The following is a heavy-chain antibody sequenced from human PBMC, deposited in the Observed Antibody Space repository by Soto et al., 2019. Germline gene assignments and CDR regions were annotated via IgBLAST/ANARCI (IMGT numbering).Heavy chain of an antibody. V-gene: IGHV4-31*03. Sequence: SETLSLTCTVSGGSISSCGYYWSWIRQHPGKGLEWIGYIYYSGSTYYNPSLKSRVTISVDTSKNQFSLKLSSVTAADTAVYYCARVYYDSSGYLVLPGPWGQGTLVTVSS. CDR1: GGSISSCGYY. J-gene: IGHJ5*02. CDR2: IYYSGST. D-gene: IGHD3-22*01. CDR3: ARVYYDSSGYLVLPGP.